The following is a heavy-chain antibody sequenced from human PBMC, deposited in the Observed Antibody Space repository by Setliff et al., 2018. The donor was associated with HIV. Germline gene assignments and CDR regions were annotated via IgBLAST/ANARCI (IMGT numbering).Heavy chain of an antibody. V-gene: IGHV4-59*01. J-gene: IGHJ4*01. CDR2: IYYSGRT. CDR3: ARAPLGDIVVVPAHFDS. Sequence: PETLSLTCTVSGGSITSYYWSWIRQPPGKGLDWIGYIYYSGRTNYNPSLKSRVTISLDTSKNQFSLKLRSVTAADTAVYYCARAPLGDIVVVPAHFDSWGQGTLVTVSS. D-gene: IGHD2-2*01. CDR1: GGSITSYY.